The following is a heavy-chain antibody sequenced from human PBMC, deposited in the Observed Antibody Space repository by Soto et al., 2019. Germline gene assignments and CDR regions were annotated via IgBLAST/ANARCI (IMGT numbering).Heavy chain of an antibody. CDR3: AKDRGLWIGEFHFDY. J-gene: IGHJ4*02. CDR2: ISGSGGST. V-gene: IGHV3-23*01. D-gene: IGHD3-10*01. CDR1: GFTFSSYA. Sequence: GGSLRLSCAASGFTFSSYAMSWVRQAPGKGLEWVSAISGSGGSTYYADSVKGRFTISRDNSKNTLYLQMNSLRAEDTAVYYCAKDRGLWIGEFHFDYWGQGTLVTVSS.